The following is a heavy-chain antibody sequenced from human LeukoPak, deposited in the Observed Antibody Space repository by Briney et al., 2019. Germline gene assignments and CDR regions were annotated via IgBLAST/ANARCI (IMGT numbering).Heavy chain of an antibody. CDR3: ARVGSSGYSAANWFDP. CDR2: ISYDGSNK. CDR1: GFTFSSYG. Sequence: PGRSLRLSCAASGFTFSSYGMHWVRQAPGKGLEWVAVISYDGSNKYYADSVKGRFTISRDNSKNTLYLQMNSLRAEDTAVYYCARVGSSGYSAANWFDPWGQGTLVTVSS. V-gene: IGHV3-30*03. J-gene: IGHJ5*02. D-gene: IGHD3-22*01.